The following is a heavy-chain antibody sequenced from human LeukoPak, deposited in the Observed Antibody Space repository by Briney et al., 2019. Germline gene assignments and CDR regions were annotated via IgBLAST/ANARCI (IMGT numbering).Heavy chain of an antibody. CDR2: INPKSGGT. Sequence: GASVKVSCKTSGYTFTNYYMHWVRQGPGLGFEWTGWINPKSGGTSYPQKFQGRLTMTRDTSISTAYMELSRLGSDDTAVYYCVPSANYYYFDYWGQGTLVTVSS. J-gene: IGHJ4*02. CDR1: GYTFTNYY. D-gene: IGHD1-26*01. V-gene: IGHV1-2*02. CDR3: VPSANYYYFDY.